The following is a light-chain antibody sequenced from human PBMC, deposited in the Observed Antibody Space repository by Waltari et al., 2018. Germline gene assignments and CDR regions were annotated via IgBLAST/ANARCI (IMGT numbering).Light chain of an antibody. J-gene: IGLJ1*01. CDR1: SGSVSTSYY. CDR2: STI. V-gene: IGLV8-61*01. CDR3: VLYMGSGIHV. Sequence: QTVVTQEPSFSVSPGGTVTLTCGLSSGSVSTSYYPSWYQQIPGQAPRTLMYSTITRSSGVPDRFSGSILGNKAALTITGAQADDECDYYCVLYMGSGIHVFGTGTKVTVL.